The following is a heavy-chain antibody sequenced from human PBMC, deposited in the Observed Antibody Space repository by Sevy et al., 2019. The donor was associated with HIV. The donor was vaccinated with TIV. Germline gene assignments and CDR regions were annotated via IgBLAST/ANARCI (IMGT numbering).Heavy chain of an antibody. D-gene: IGHD3-10*01. CDR3: AKDFLLYGSGSYYFDY. CDR2: ISWNSGSI. CDR1: GFTFDDYA. J-gene: IGHJ4*02. V-gene: IGHV3-9*01. Sequence: GGSLRLSCAASGFTFDDYAMHWVRQAPGKGLEWVSGISWNSGSIGYADSVKGRFTISRDNANNSLYLQMNSLRAEDTALYYCAKDFLLYGSGSYYFDYWGQGTLVTVSS.